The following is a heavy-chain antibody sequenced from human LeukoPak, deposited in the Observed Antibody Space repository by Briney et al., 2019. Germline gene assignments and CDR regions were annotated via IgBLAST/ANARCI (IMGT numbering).Heavy chain of an antibody. D-gene: IGHD2-15*01. V-gene: IGHV3-21*04. Sequence: GGSLRLSCAASGFTFSSYSMNWVRQAPAKGLEWVSSISSSSSYIYYADSVKGRFTISRDNAKNSLYLQTNSLRAEDTAVYYCARGFGSCYDYWGQGTLVTVSS. CDR1: GFTFSSYS. CDR3: ARGFGSCYDY. CDR2: ISSSSSYI. J-gene: IGHJ4*02.